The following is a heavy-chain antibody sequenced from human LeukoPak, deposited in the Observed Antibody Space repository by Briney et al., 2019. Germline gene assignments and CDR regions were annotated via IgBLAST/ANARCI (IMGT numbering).Heavy chain of an antibody. V-gene: IGHV1-2*02. CDR2: INPNSGGT. CDR1: GYAFTGYY. CDR3: ARVHLREAYYMDV. D-gene: IGHD4-17*01. Sequence: ASVKVSCKASGYAFTGYYMHWVRQAPGQGLEWMGWINPNSGGTNYAQKFQGRVTMTRDTSISTAYMELSRLRSDDTAVYYCARVHLREAYYMDVWGKGTTVTVSS. J-gene: IGHJ6*03.